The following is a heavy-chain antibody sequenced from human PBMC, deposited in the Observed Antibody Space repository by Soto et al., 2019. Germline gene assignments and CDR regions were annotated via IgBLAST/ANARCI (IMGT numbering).Heavy chain of an antibody. CDR2: IYSGGST. V-gene: IGHV3-53*01. Sequence: PGGSLRLSCAASGFTVSSNYMSWVRQAPGKGLEWVSVIYSGGSTYYADSVKGRFTISRDNSKNTLYLQMNSLRAEDTAVYYCAREGGYDYVWGSYRPIDYWGQGTLVTVSS. CDR1: GFTVSSNY. J-gene: IGHJ4*02. CDR3: AREGGYDYVWGSYRPIDY. D-gene: IGHD3-16*02.